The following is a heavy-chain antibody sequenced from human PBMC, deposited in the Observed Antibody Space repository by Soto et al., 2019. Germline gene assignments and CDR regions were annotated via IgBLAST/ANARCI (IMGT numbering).Heavy chain of an antibody. J-gene: IGHJ4*02. CDR1: GFTVSSNY. CDR2: ISGSGGST. CDR3: ANHRVATYHSNFDY. Sequence: EVQLVESGGGLIQPGGSLRLSCAASGFTVSSNYMSWVRQAPGKGLEWVSVISGSGGSTYYADSVKGRFTISRDNSKNTLYLQMNSLRAEDTAVYYCANHRVATYHSNFDYWGQGTLVTVSS. V-gene: IGHV3-53*01. D-gene: IGHD5-12*01.